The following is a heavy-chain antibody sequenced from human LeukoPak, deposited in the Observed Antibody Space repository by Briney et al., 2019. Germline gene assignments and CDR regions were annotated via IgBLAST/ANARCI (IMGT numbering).Heavy chain of an antibody. J-gene: IGHJ4*02. Sequence: GGSLRLSCAASGFTFSSYSMNWVRQAPGKGLEWVSSISSSSSYIYYADSVKGRFTISRDNAKNSLYLQMNSLRAEDTAVYYCARGGSSSSWYAQADYWGQGTLVTVSS. V-gene: IGHV3-21*01. CDR1: GFTFSSYS. D-gene: IGHD6-13*01. CDR2: ISSSSSYI. CDR3: ARGGSSSSWYAQADY.